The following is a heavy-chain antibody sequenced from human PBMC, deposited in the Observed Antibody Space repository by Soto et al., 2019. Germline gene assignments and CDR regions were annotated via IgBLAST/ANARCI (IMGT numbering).Heavy chain of an antibody. J-gene: IGHJ5*02. CDR3: ARDCPAPPATPNNWFDP. CDR2: ISGYNGNT. V-gene: IGHV1-18*01. Sequence: GASVKVSCKASGYTFTSYGISWVRQAPGQGLEWMGWISGYNGNTNYAQKLQGRATMTTDTSTSTAYMELRSLRSDDTAVYYCARDCPAPPATPNNWFDPWGQGTLVTVSS. CDR1: GYTFTSYG.